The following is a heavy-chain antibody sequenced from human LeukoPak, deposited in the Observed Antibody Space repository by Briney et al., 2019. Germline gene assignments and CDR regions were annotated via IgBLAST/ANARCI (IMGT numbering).Heavy chain of an antibody. D-gene: IGHD3-10*01. CDR1: GYTLTELS. CDR2: FDPEDGET. V-gene: IGHV1-24*01. J-gene: IGHJ4*02. Sequence: EASVKVSCKVSGYTLTELSMHWVRQAPGKGLEWMGGFDPEDGETIYAQKFQGRVTITRDTSASTAYMELSSLRSEDTAVYYCARAHKMRYGSGSYYFDYWGQGTLVTVSS. CDR3: ARAHKMRYGSGSYYFDY.